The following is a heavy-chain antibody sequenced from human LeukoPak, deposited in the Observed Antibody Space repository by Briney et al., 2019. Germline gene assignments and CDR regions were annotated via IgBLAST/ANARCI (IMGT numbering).Heavy chain of an antibody. CDR1: GYTFTMYG. CDR2: IVPIFGIA. CDR3: ARDGSTWYFDL. V-gene: IGHV1-69*13. Sequence: SVKVSCKASGYTFTMYGISWVRQAPGQGLEWMGGIVPIFGIANYAQKFLGRVTITADESRSTAYMELSSLRSEDTAVYYCARDGSTWYFDLWGRGTLVTVSS. J-gene: IGHJ2*01.